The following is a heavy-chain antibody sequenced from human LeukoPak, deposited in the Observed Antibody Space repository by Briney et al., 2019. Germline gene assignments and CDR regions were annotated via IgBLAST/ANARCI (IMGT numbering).Heavy chain of an antibody. V-gene: IGHV4-31*03. CDR2: IYYSGST. CDR1: GGSISSGGYY. Sequence: SETLSLTCTVSGGSISSGGYYWSWIRQHPGKGLEWTGYIYYSGSTYYNPSLKSRVTISVDTSKNQFSLKLSSVTAADTAVYYCARENLENYSSSWYGWFDPWGQGTLVTVSS. J-gene: IGHJ5*02. CDR3: ARENLENYSSSWYGWFDP. D-gene: IGHD6-13*01.